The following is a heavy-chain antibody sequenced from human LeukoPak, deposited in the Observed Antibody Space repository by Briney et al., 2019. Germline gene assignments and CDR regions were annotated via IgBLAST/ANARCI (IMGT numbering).Heavy chain of an antibody. V-gene: IGHV3-74*01. Sequence: GGSLRLSCSASGFTFSSFWMHWVRHVPGKGLVWVSGVSSDGRITNYADFVKGRFTVSRDTAKNTLSLQMDSLRGDDTAIYYCTSSFRKTGTTYYYWGQETLVTVSS. CDR2: VSSDGRIT. CDR1: GFTFSSFW. CDR3: TSSFRKTGTTYYY. J-gene: IGHJ4*02. D-gene: IGHD1-1*01.